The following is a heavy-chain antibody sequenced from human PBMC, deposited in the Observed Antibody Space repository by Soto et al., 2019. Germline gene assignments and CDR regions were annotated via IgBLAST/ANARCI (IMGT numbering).Heavy chain of an antibody. J-gene: IGHJ6*02. CDR1: GFTFSNAW. V-gene: IGHV3-15*01. CDR2: IKSKTDGGTT. CDR3: TTDPSAMVAAARNYYGMDV. Sequence: EVQLVESGGGLVKPGGSLRLPCAASGFTFSNAWMSWVRQAPGKGLEWVGRIKSKTDGGTTDYAAPVKGRFTISRDDSKNTLYLQMNSLKTDDTAVYYCTTDPSAMVAAARNYYGMDVWGRGTTVTVSS. D-gene: IGHD2-15*01.